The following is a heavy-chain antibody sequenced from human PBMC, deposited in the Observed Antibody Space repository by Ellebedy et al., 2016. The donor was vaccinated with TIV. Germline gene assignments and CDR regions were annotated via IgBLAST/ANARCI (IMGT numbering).Heavy chain of an antibody. CDR1: GFTFRSYA. D-gene: IGHD3-22*01. CDR3: ARSDMIVVGNAMDV. Sequence: GESLKISCAASGFTFRSYAMHWVRQAPGKGLEWVAVISYDGSNKYYADSVKGRFTISRDNSKNTLYLQMNSLRVEDTAVYYCARSDMIVVGNAMDVWGQGTTVTVSS. CDR2: ISYDGSNK. J-gene: IGHJ6*02. V-gene: IGHV3-30*04.